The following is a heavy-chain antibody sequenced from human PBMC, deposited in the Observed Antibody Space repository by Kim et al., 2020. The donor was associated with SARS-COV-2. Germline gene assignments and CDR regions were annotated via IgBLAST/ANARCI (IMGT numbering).Heavy chain of an antibody. CDR1: GYTFTSYG. Sequence: ASVKVSCKASGYTFTSYGISWVRQVPGQGLEWMGWISAYNGNRNYAQKLQGRVTMTTDTSTSTAYMELRSLRSDDTAVYYCARDGRRYDILTGYFRYWGQGTLVTVSS. J-gene: IGHJ4*02. CDR2: ISAYNGNR. V-gene: IGHV1-18*01. CDR3: ARDGRRYDILTGYFRY. D-gene: IGHD3-9*01.